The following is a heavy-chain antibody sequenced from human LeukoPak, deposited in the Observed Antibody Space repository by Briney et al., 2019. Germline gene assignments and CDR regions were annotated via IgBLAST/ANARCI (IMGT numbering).Heavy chain of an antibody. Sequence: GGSLRLSCAASGFTFSSYAMHWVRQAPGKGLEWVAVISYDGSNKYYADSVKGRFTISRDNSKNTLYLQMNSLRAEDTAVYYCTKDRESSGYDYYFDYWGQGTLVTVSS. CDR1: GFTFSSYA. D-gene: IGHD5-12*01. CDR2: ISYDGSNK. CDR3: TKDRESSGYDYYFDY. J-gene: IGHJ4*02. V-gene: IGHV3-30-3*01.